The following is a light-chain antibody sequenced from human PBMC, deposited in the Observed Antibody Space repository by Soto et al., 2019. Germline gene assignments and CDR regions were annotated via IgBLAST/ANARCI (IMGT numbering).Light chain of an antibody. CDR3: QQRSNWPIT. CDR1: QSVSSN. Sequence: EVVMTQSPATLSVSPGERVILSCRASQSVSSNLVWYQQKPGQAPRVLIYGASTRATGIPARFSGSGSGTEFTLTISSLEPEDFAVYYCQQRSNWPITFGQGTRLEI. J-gene: IGKJ5*01. CDR2: GAS. V-gene: IGKV3-15*01.